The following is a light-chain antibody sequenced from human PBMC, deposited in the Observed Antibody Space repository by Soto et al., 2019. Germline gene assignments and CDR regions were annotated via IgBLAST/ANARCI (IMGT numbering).Light chain of an antibody. CDR1: QSVSSN. J-gene: IGKJ1*01. V-gene: IGKV3-15*01. CDR3: HQYNNWPQT. CDR2: GAS. Sequence: EIVMTQSPATLSVSPGERATLSCRASQSVSSNLAWYPQKPGQAPRLLIYGASTRATGIPARFSGSGSGTEFTLTISSLQSEDFAVYYCHQYNNWPQTFGQGTKVEIK.